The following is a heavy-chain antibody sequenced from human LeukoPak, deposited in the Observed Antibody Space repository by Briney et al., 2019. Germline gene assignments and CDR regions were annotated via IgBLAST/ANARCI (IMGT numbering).Heavy chain of an antibody. V-gene: IGHV3-33*03. CDR1: KFTFSSYG. CDR3: VRNPIARDAEYFQH. D-gene: IGHD2-21*01. J-gene: IGHJ1*01. Sequence: GGSLRLSCAASKFTFSSYGMHWVRQAPGKGLEWVAVIWYDGSNKYYADSVKGRFTISRDNAENALYLQMNSLRAEDTAVYYCVRNPIARDAEYFQHWGQGTLVTVSS. CDR2: IWYDGSNK.